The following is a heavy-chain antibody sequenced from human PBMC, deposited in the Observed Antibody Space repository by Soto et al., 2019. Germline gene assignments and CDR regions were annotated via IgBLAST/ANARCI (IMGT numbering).Heavy chain of an antibody. CDR3: AKDGYSSSWCHFDY. V-gene: IGHV3-9*01. D-gene: IGHD6-13*01. CDR1: GFTFDDYA. Sequence: EVQLVESGGGLVQPGRSLRLSCAASGFTFDDYAMHWVRQAPGKGLEWVSGISWNSGSIGYADSVKGRFTISRDNAKNSLYLEMNSLRAEDTALYYCAKDGYSSSWCHFDYWGQGTLVTVSS. CDR2: ISWNSGSI. J-gene: IGHJ4*02.